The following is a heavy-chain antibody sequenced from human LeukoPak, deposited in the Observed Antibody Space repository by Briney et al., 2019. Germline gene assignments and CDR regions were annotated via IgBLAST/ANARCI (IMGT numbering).Heavy chain of an antibody. J-gene: IGHJ5*02. CDR1: GGSTSSGGYS. V-gene: IGHV4-30-2*01. CDR3: ARSRGLNWFDP. Sequence: KSSQTLSLTCAVSGGSTSSGGYSWSWIRHPPGRGLEWIGYIYHSGSTYYNPSLKRRVTISVARSKNQFSLKLSSVTAADTAVYYCARSRGLNWFDPWGQGTLVTVSS. CDR2: IYHSGST.